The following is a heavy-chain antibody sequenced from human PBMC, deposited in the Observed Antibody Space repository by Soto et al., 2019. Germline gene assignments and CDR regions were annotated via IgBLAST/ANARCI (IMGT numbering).Heavy chain of an antibody. V-gene: IGHV3-23*01. CDR1: GFTFSSYA. CDR3: AKVGGYSYGPFDY. CDR2: MSGSGGST. Sequence: EVQLLESGGGLVQPGGSLRLSCAASGFTFSSYAMSWVRQAPGKGLEWVSAMSGSGGSTYYADSVKGRFTISRDKSTNTVNLQMNSLRAEDTAVYYCAKVGGYSYGPFDYWGQGTLVTVSS. D-gene: IGHD5-18*01. J-gene: IGHJ4*02.